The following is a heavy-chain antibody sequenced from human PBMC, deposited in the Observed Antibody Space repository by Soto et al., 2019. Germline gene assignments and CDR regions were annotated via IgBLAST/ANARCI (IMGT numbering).Heavy chain of an antibody. V-gene: IGHV1-2*02. Sequence: ASVKVSCKASGYTFTGFYMHWVRQAPGQGLEWMGWINPNSGGTNCAQKFQGRVTMTRDTSISTAYMELSRLRSDDTAVYYCARAGYCSSTSCYTGHYYYYYGMDVWGQGTTVTVSS. CDR2: INPNSGGT. CDR1: GYTFTGFY. CDR3: ARAGYCSSTSCYTGHYYYYYGMDV. J-gene: IGHJ6*02. D-gene: IGHD2-2*02.